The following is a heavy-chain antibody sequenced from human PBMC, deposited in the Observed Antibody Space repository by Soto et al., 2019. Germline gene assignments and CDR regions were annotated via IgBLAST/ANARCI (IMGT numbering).Heavy chain of an antibody. CDR2: IIPIFGTA. Sequence: SVKVSCKASGGTFSSYAISWVRQAPGQGLEWMGGIIPIFGTANYAQKFQGRVTITADESTSTAYMELSSLRSEDTAVYYCASSTFGGVIVPYYFDYWGQGTPVTVSS. J-gene: IGHJ4*02. CDR3: ASSTFGGVIVPYYFDY. V-gene: IGHV1-69*13. CDR1: GGTFSSYA. D-gene: IGHD3-16*02.